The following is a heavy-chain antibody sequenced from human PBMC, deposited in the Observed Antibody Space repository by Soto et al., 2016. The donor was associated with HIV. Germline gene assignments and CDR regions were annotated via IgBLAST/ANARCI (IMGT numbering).Heavy chain of an antibody. CDR1: GFTVSSNY. D-gene: IGHD3-10*01. V-gene: IGHV3-53*02. Sequence: EVQLVETGGGLIQPGGSLRLSCAASGFTVSSNYMNWVRQAPGKGLEWVSVIYSGGSTYYADSVKGRFTISRDNSKNTLYLQMNSLRAEDTAVYYCAREVRDYGSGSPLLDYWGQGTLVTVSS. J-gene: IGHJ4*02. CDR2: IYSGGST. CDR3: AREVRDYGSGSPLLDY.